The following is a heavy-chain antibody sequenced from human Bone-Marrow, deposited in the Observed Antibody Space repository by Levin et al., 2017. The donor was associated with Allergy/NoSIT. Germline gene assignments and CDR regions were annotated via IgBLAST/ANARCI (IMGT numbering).Heavy chain of an antibody. CDR1: FFPFLLSS. Sequence: SLLLSFSSSFFPFLLSSLHWVRQAPGKGLEYVSAISSNGGSTYYADSVKGRFTISRDNSKNTLYLQMSSLRAEDTAVYYCVNRPYWGQGTLVTVSS. J-gene: IGHJ4*02. CDR3: VNRPY. V-gene: IGHV3-64D*06. CDR2: ISSNGGST.